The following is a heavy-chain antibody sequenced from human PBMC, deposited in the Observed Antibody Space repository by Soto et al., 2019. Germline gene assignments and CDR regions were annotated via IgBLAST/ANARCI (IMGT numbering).Heavy chain of an antibody. CDR2: ITSDTKTI. J-gene: IGHJ4*02. V-gene: IGHV3-48*02. D-gene: IGHD6-19*01. Sequence: EVQLVESGGVLVQPGGSLRLSCVASGFKFSIYSMNWIRQAPGKGLEWSAYITSDTKTIKYADSVKGRFTISRDNAKNSVYLQMNSLSDEDTAVYYCARSVEGHFDYWGQGAVVTVSS. CDR1: GFKFSIYS. CDR3: ARSVEGHFDY.